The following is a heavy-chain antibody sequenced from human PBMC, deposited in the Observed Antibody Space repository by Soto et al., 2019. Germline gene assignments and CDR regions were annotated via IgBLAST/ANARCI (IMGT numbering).Heavy chain of an antibody. CDR2: INHSGST. CDR1: GGSFSGYY. Sequence: QVQLQQWGAGLLKPSETLSLTCAVYGGSFSGYYWSWIRQPPGKGLEWIGEINHSGSTNYNPSLKSRVTISVDTSKNQFSLKLSSMTAADTAVYYCARAGLYSSSWSYWGQGTLVTVSS. V-gene: IGHV4-34*01. CDR3: ARAGLYSSSWSY. J-gene: IGHJ4*02. D-gene: IGHD6-13*01.